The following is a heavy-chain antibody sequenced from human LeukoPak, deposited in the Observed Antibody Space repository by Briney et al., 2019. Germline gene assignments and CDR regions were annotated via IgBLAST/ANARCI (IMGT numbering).Heavy chain of an antibody. Sequence: SETLSLTCTVSGGPIINYYWSWIRQPAGTGLEWVGRIYITGSTNYNPSLQSRLSMSVDTSKNQFSLRLGSVTAADTAVYYCARLKYYDSTGYSPGYYMDVWGKGITVTVSS. J-gene: IGHJ6*03. D-gene: IGHD3-22*01. V-gene: IGHV4-4*07. CDR2: IYITGST. CDR3: ARLKYYDSTGYSPGYYMDV. CDR1: GGPIINYY.